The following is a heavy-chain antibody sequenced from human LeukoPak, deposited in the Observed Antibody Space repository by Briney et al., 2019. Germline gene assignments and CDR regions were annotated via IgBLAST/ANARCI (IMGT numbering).Heavy chain of an antibody. Sequence: GGSLRLSCAASGFTFSTYAMNWVRQAPGKGLEWVAVISDDGRHNYYADSVKGRFTNSRDNAKSTLYLQMNSLRDDDSAAYFCARVYLERLTAGYFDHWGQGTQVTVSP. CDR2: ISDDGRHN. J-gene: IGHJ4*02. D-gene: IGHD2-8*01. V-gene: IGHV3-30*04. CDR3: ARVYLERLTAGYFDH. CDR1: GFTFSTYA.